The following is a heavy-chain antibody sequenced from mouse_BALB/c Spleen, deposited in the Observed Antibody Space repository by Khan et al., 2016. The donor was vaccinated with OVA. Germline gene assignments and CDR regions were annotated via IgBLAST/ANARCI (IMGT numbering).Heavy chain of an antibody. J-gene: IGHJ3*01. V-gene: IGHV5-6*01. D-gene: IGHD4-1*01. CDR2: ISSGGDYT. CDR3: ASHLTGSFAY. CDR1: GFTFSSYS. Sequence: EVELVESGGDLVKPGGSLKISCAASGFTFSSYSMSWVRQTPDKRLEWVATISSGGDYTYYPDNVKGRFTFSRDNAKNTQYLQMSSLKDEDTAIYFCASHLTGSFAYWGQGTLVTVSA.